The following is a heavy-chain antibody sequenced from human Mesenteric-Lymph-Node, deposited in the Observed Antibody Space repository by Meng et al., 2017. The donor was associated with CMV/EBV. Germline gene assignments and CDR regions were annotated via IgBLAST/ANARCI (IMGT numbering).Heavy chain of an antibody. CDR1: GDSVSSNSAT. CDR3: TRVDTSTRWFDP. CDR2: TYYRSKWYS. J-gene: IGHJ5*02. Sequence: GDSVSSNSATWNWIRQSPSRGLEWLGRTYYRSKWYSDYAVSVRSRITFNSDTSKNQFSLHLNSVTPEDTAVYYCTRVDTSTRWFDPWGQGTLVTVSS. V-gene: IGHV6-1*01.